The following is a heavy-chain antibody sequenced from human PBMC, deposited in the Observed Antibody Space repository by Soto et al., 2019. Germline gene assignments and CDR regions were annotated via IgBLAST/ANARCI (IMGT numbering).Heavy chain of an antibody. D-gene: IGHD4-4*01. J-gene: IGHJ3*02. CDR1: GFTFSSYD. CDR2: IGTAGDT. Sequence: EVQLVESGGGLVQPGGSLRLSCAASGFTFSSYDMHWVRQATGKGLEWVSAIGTAGDTYYPGSVKGRFTISRENAKNSLYLQMNSLRAGDAAVYYCARTNYRGSADAFDIWGQGTMVTVSS. V-gene: IGHV3-13*01. CDR3: ARTNYRGSADAFDI.